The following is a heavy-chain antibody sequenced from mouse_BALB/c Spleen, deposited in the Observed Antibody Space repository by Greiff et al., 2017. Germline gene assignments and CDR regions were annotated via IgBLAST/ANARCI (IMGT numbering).Heavy chain of an antibody. V-gene: IGHV1S81*02. J-gene: IGHJ3*01. CDR1: GYTFTSYY. CDR3: TRWSLGFAY. Sequence: QVQLKESGAELVKPGASVKLSCKASGYTFTSYYMYWVKQRPGQGLEWIGEINPSNGGTNFNEKFKSKATLTVDKSSSTAYMQLSSLTSEDSAVYYCTRWSLGFAYWGQGTLVTVSA. D-gene: IGHD6-1*01. CDR2: INPSNGGT.